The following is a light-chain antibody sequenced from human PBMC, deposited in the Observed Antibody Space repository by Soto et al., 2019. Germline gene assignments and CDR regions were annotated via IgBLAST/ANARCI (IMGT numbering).Light chain of an antibody. V-gene: IGLV2-11*01. CDR1: SSDVGGYNY. Sequence: QSALTQPRSVSGSPGQSVTIPCTGTSSDVGGYNYVSWYHQHPGKAPKLLIYDVTQRPSGVPDRFSGSKSGNTASLTISGLQAEDEADYYCCSYAGSHFLFGGGTKLTVL. CDR2: DVT. CDR3: CSYAGSHFL. J-gene: IGLJ2*01.